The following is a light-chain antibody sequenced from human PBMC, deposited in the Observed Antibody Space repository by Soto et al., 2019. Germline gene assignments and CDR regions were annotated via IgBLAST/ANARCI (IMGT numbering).Light chain of an antibody. CDR1: GSDVGGYNY. J-gene: IGLJ1*01. Sequence: QSALTDPASGSGSPGQSITLSCTGTGSDVGGYNYVSWYQQHPGKAPKLMIYEVSNRPSGVSNRFSGSKSGNTASLTISGLQAEDEADYYCISYTSSSTLVFGTGTKVTVL. CDR2: EVS. CDR3: ISYTSSSTLV. V-gene: IGLV2-14*01.